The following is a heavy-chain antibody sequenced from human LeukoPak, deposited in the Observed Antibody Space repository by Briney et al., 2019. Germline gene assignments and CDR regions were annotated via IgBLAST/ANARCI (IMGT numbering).Heavy chain of an antibody. Sequence: SGTLSLPFIVPGDSISSGSFYWGSIRQRPGQGLKLICSIDYSGNSHYNQSLQSRVTISVDTSKNHLSLRLKSVTASDTAVYYCARDRRIAGHGDFDYWGQGTLGT. J-gene: IGHJ4*02. D-gene: IGHD6-6*01. CDR3: ARDRRIAGHGDFDY. CDR1: GDSISSGSFY. V-gene: IGHV4-39*02. CDR2: IDYSGNS.